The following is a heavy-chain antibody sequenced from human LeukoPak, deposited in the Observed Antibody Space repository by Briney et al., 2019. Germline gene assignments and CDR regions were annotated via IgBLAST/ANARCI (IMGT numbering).Heavy chain of an antibody. CDR2: ICAYNGNT. CDR3: ASFSCSSPRCYSPYYYYGMDV. V-gene: IGHV1-18*01. D-gene: IGHD2-2*02. Sequence: ASVKVSCKASGYTFTSYGISWVRQAPGQGLEWMGWICAYNGNTNYAQKLQGRVTMTTDTSTSTAYMELRSLRSDDTAVYYCASFSCSSPRCYSPYYYYGMDVWGQGTTVTLSS. J-gene: IGHJ6*02. CDR1: GYTFTSYG.